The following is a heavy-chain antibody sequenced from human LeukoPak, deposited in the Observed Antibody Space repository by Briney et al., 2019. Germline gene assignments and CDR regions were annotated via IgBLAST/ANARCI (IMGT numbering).Heavy chain of an antibody. D-gene: IGHD2-2*01. Sequence: GGSLRLSCAASGFTFSSYWMSWVRQAPGKGLEWVANIKQDGSEKYYVDSVKGRFTISRDNAKNSLYLQMNSLRAEDTAVYYCARVVTRCSSTSCYPKDAFDIWGQGTMVTVSS. CDR1: GFTFSSYW. V-gene: IGHV3-7*01. CDR3: ARVVTRCSSTSCYPKDAFDI. CDR2: IKQDGSEK. J-gene: IGHJ3*02.